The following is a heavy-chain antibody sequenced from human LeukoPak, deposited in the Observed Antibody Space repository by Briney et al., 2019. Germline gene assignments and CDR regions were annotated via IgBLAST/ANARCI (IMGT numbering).Heavy chain of an antibody. D-gene: IGHD5-18*01. CDR2: IYSGGST. CDR1: GFTVSSNY. Sequence: GGSLRLSGAASGFTVSSNYMSWVRQAPGKGLEWVSVIYSGGSTYYADSVKGRFTISRDNSKNTLYLQMNSLRAEDTAVYYCARVVGYSYTFDYWGQGTLVTVSS. V-gene: IGHV3-66*01. J-gene: IGHJ4*02. CDR3: ARVVGYSYTFDY.